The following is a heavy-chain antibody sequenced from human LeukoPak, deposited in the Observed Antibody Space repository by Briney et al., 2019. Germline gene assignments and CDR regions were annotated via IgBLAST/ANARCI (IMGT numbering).Heavy chain of an antibody. D-gene: IGHD2-2*01. Sequence: ASVKVSCKASGYTFTSYGINWVRQAPGQALEWMGWISAYNGNTNYAQKLQGRVTMTTDTSTSTAYMELRSLRSDDTAVYYCARNTGYCSSTSCYDWFDPWGRGTLVTVSS. CDR1: GYTFTSYG. V-gene: IGHV1-18*01. CDR2: ISAYNGNT. J-gene: IGHJ5*02. CDR3: ARNTGYCSSTSCYDWFDP.